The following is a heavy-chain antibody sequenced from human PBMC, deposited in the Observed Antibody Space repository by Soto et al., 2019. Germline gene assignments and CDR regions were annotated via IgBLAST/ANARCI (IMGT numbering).Heavy chain of an antibody. Sequence: ASVKVSCKASGYTFTSYYMHWVRQAPGQGLEWMGIINPSGGSTSYAQKFQGRVTMTRDTSTSTVYMELSSLRSEDTAVYYCARAPDPINRLTGPRVEDYWGQGTLVTVSS. CDR1: GYTFTSYY. V-gene: IGHV1-46*01. CDR2: INPSGGST. CDR3: ARAPDPINRLTGPRVEDY. D-gene: IGHD7-27*01. J-gene: IGHJ4*02.